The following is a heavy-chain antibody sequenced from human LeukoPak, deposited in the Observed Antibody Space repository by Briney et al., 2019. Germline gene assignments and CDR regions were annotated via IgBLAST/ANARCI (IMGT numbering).Heavy chain of an antibody. D-gene: IGHD5-12*01. CDR3: AREMSDVDIVATMKDY. CDR1: GVSINSSSYY. J-gene: IGHJ4*02. Sequence: SETLSLTCTVAGVSINSSSYYWGWIRQPPGKGLEWIGNIYFNGKTYYNPPLKSRVSISLNTSKNQFSLKLSSVTAADTAVYYCAREMSDVDIVATMKDYWGQGTLVTVSS. CDR2: IYFNGKT. V-gene: IGHV4-39*07.